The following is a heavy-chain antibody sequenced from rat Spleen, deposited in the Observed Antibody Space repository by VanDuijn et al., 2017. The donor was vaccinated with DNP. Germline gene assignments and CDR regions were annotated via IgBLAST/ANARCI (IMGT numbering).Heavy chain of an antibody. CDR3: ARHNDFGGGRWDY. J-gene: IGHJ2*01. D-gene: IGHD4-3*01. CDR1: GFTFSNYD. CDR2: ISYDGDNT. Sequence: EVQLVESGGGLVQPGRSLKLSCAASGFTFSNYDMAWVRQAPTKGLEWVATISYDGDNTYCGDSVKGRFTVSRDNAKSTLYLQMDSLRSEDTATYYCARHNDFGGGRWDYWGQGVMVTVSS. V-gene: IGHV5-25*01.